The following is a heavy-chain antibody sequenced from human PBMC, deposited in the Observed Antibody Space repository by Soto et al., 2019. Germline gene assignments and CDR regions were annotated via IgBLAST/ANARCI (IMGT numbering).Heavy chain of an antibody. Sequence: EVQLVESGGGLVKPGGSLRLSCAVSGFTFSYACMSWVRQAPGKGLEWVGHIKSITDGGTTDYAAPVKGRFTISRDDSKNTLYLQMNSLRNEDTAVYYCTTANRHMITIDGVIVTGWGQVTLVTVSS. CDR2: IKSITDGGTT. D-gene: IGHD3-16*02. J-gene: IGHJ4*02. V-gene: IGHV3-15*01. CDR3: TTANRHMITIDGVIVTG. CDR1: GFTFSYAC.